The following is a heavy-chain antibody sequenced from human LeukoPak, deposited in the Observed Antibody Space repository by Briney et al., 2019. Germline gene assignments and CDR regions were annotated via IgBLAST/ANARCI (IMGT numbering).Heavy chain of an antibody. V-gene: IGHV4-34*01. CDR3: ARASLLSPYCSSTSCPRRPFDY. D-gene: IGHD2-2*01. CDR2: INHSRST. CDR1: GGYFSGDY. J-gene: IGHJ4*02. Sequence: SETRSLTCAVYGGYFSGDYWSWIRQPPGKGLEWIGEINHSRSTNYNPSLKSRVTISVDTSKNQFSLKLSSVTAAGTAVYYCARASLLSPYCSSTSCPRRPFDYWGQGTLATVSS.